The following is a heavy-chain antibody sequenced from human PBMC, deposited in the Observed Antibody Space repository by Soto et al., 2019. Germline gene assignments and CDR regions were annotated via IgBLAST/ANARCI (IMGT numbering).Heavy chain of an antibody. V-gene: IGHV1-18*01. CDR3: AKSPRGAMATD. CDR2: INTYNGMT. Sequence: QVQLVQSGGEVKKPGASVTVSCKASGYTFINYHITWVRQAPGQGLEWMAWINTYNGMTDYAQRFQGRVTMTRDTSTSTAYMELRNLGSADPAVYFCAKSPRGAMATDWGQGTLVTVSS. CDR1: GYTFINYH. J-gene: IGHJ4*02. D-gene: IGHD5-12*01.